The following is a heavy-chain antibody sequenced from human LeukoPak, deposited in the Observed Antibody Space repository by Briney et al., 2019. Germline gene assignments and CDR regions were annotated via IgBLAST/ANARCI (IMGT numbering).Heavy chain of an antibody. CDR3: ARGIAAAGTSEYFQH. D-gene: IGHD6-13*01. V-gene: IGHV1-2*02. CDR2: INPNSGGT. CDR1: GYTFTGYY. Sequence: AASVKVSCKASGYTFTGYYMHWVRQAPGQGLEWMGWINPNSGGTNYAQKFQGRVTMTRGTSISTAYMELSRLRSDDTAVYYCARGIAAAGTSEYFQHWGQGTLVTVSS. J-gene: IGHJ1*01.